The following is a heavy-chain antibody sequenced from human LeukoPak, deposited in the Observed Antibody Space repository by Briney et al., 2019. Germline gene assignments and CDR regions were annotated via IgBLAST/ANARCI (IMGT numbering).Heavy chain of an antibody. CDR1: GFTFSSYA. Sequence: PGGSLRLSCAASGFTFSSYAMHWVRQAPGKGLQLVAVISYDGSNKYYADSVKGRFTISRDNSKNTLYLQMNSLRAEDTAVYYCARGGGDYWGQGTLVTVSS. J-gene: IGHJ4*02. V-gene: IGHV3-30-3*01. CDR3: ARGGGDY. CDR2: ISYDGSNK. D-gene: IGHD3-16*01.